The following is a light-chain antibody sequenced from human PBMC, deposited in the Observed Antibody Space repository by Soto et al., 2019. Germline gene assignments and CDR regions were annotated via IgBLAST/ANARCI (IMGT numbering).Light chain of an antibody. V-gene: IGKV1-27*01. CDR3: QKYNSAPLT. CDR2: AAS. Sequence: IEKSQTPSLLSASVRDSGTITCQASLPISNYLAWYQQKPGKIPNLLIYAASTLQAGVPSRFSGSGSGTDFTLTISSLQPEDVAAYYCQKYNSAPLTFGGGTKV. J-gene: IGKJ4*01. CDR1: LPISNY.